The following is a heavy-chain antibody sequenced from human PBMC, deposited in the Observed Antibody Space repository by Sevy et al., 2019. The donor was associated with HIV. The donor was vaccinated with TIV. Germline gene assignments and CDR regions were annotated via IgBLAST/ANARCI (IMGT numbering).Heavy chain of an antibody. CDR1: GFIFSRYG. J-gene: IGHJ5*02. CDR3: ARESGSDWYLDT. Sequence: EGSLRLSCKASGFIFSRYGVHWVRQAPGKELEWVASIFNDGKTKYYGDPVKGRFTISRDDSKNTLYLQMDSLRAEDTAVYYCARESGSDWYLDTWGQGTLVTVSS. CDR2: IFNDGKTK. V-gene: IGHV3-33*01. D-gene: IGHD6-19*01.